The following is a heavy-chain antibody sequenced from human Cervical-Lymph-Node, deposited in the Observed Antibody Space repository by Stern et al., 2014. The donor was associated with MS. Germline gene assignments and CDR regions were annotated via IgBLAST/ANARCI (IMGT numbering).Heavy chain of an antibody. Sequence: VQLVDSGGGLVQPGGSLKLSCAASGFTPSESPIHWVRQASGKGLEWVGHISSKTYKSSTTYAASVKGRFSVSRDDSKNTAYLQMNSLKTEDTALYYCIRDGDNYDFDSWGQGTLVTVSS. D-gene: IGHD4/OR15-4a*01. CDR2: ISSKTYKSST. V-gene: IGHV3-73*01. J-gene: IGHJ4*02. CDR1: GFTPSESP. CDR3: IRDGDNYDFDS.